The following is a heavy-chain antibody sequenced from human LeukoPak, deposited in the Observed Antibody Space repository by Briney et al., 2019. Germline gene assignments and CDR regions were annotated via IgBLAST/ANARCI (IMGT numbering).Heavy chain of an antibody. CDR3: ARQPPNTASFDS. D-gene: IGHD2-8*01. CDR1: GGSISGYY. J-gene: IGHJ4*02. V-gene: IGHV4-59*01. CDR2: IYYTGST. Sequence: SETLSLTCTVSGGSISGYYWSWIRQPPGQGLEWIGYIYYTGSTNYNPSLKSRVSMSVDTSNNQFSLKLTSVAAADTALYYCARQPPNTASFDSWGQGTLLTVSS.